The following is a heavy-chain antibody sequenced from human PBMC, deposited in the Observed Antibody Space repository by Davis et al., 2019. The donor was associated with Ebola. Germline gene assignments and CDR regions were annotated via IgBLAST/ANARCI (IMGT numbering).Heavy chain of an antibody. Sequence: ASVKVSCKASGYTFKNYAISWVRQAPGQGLEWMGWINTNTGNPTYAKGFTGRFVFSLDTSVNMAYLLINSLKTEDAAVYFCATLPDVWGQGTMVTVSS. V-gene: IGHV7-4-1*04. CDR1: GYTFKNYA. CDR3: ATLPDV. CDR2: INTNTGNP. J-gene: IGHJ3*01.